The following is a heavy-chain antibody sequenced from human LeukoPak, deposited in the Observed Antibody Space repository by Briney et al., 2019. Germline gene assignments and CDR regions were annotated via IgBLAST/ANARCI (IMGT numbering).Heavy chain of an antibody. Sequence: GGSLRLSCAASGFTFSDYYMSWIRQAPGKGLEWVSYISSRGSTIYYADSVKGRFTISRDNAKNSLYLQMNSLRAEDTAVYYCARDIGPVVPALGAFDIWGQGTMVTVSS. CDR1: GFTFSDYY. D-gene: IGHD2-2*01. V-gene: IGHV3-11*01. CDR3: ARDIGPVVPALGAFDI. CDR2: ISSRGSTI. J-gene: IGHJ3*02.